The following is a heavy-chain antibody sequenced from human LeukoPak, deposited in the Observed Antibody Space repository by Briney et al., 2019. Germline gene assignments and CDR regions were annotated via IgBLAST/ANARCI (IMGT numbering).Heavy chain of an antibody. CDR2: ITRSSSSI. Sequence: PGGSLRLSCAASGFIFSTYSMSGVRQAPGGGLEWVSAITRSSSSIYYAHSVKGRFTISRDNAKKSVYLQMNSLRAEDTAVNYCVSKLYFSDSSGLCGPGSMVTVSS. D-gene: IGHD3-22*01. CDR3: VSKLYFSDSSGL. CDR1: GFIFSTYS. J-gene: IGHJ3*01. V-gene: IGHV3-21*03.